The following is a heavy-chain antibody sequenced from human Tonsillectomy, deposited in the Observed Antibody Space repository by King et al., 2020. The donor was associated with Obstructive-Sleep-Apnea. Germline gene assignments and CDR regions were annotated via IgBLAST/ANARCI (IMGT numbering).Heavy chain of an antibody. J-gene: IGHJ6*02. V-gene: IGHV2-5*02. Sequence: ITLKESGPTLVKPTQTLTLTCTFSGFSLSSSGVGVGWIRQPPGKALEWLALIYWDDDKRYSPSLKSSVTITKDTSKNQVVLTMTNMDPVDTATYYCAHSRFSSSLWGMDVWGQGTTVTVSS. CDR1: GFSLSSSGVG. CDR3: AHSRFSSSLWGMDV. D-gene: IGHD6-13*01. CDR2: IYWDDDK.